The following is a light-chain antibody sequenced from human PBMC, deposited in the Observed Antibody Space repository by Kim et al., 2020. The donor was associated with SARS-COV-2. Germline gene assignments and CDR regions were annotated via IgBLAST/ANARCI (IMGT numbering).Light chain of an antibody. Sequence: QSALTQPPSVSGSPGQSVTIPCTGTSSDIGSYNRVSWYQQPPGTAPKLMIYEVYNRPSGVPDRFSGSKSGNTASLTISGLQAEDEADYYCSTDTSSTTWVFGGGTQLTVL. J-gene: IGLJ3*02. CDR3: STDTSSTTWV. V-gene: IGLV2-18*02. CDR1: SSDIGSYNR. CDR2: EVY.